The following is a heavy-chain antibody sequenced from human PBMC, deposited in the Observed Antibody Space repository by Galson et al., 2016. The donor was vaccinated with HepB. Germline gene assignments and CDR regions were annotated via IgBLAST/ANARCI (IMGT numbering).Heavy chain of an antibody. CDR1: GFTFTSYW. CDR3: VRDMYGSYFAFDI. Sequence: SLRLSCAASGFTFTSYWMHWVRQAPGRGLDWVSRINNDGSSSTYADSVKGRFTISRDNAKNTLYLQMNSLRAEDTTVYYCVRDMYGSYFAFDIWGQGTMVTVSS. D-gene: IGHD1-26*01. V-gene: IGHV3-74*01. CDR2: INNDGSSS. J-gene: IGHJ3*02.